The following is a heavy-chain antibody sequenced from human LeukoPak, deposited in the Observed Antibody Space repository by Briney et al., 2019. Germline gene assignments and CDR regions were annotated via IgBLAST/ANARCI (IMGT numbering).Heavy chain of an antibody. J-gene: IGHJ4*02. Sequence: PSETLSLTCTVSGGSISSSSYYWGWIRQPPGKGLEWIGSIYYSGSTYYNPSLKSRVTISVDTSKNQFSLKLSSVTAADTAVYYCARGARGYYDSSGYYLIGGFDYWGQGTLVTVSS. D-gene: IGHD3-22*01. CDR3: ARGARGYYDSSGYYLIGGFDY. V-gene: IGHV4-39*01. CDR1: GGSISSSSYY. CDR2: IYYSGST.